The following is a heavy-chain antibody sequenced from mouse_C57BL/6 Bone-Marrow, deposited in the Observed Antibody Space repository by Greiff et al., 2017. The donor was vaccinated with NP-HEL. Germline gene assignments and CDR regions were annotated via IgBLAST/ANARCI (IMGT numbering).Heavy chain of an antibody. Sequence: EVKVVESGGGLVKPGGSLKLSCAASGFTFSDYGMHWVRQAPEKGLEWVAYISSGSSTIYYADTVKGRFTISRDNAKNTLFLQMTSLRSEDTAMYYCERHGYAMDYWGQGTSVTVSS. CDR1: GFTFSDYG. J-gene: IGHJ4*01. D-gene: IGHD2-12*01. CDR3: ERHGYAMDY. CDR2: ISSGSSTI. V-gene: IGHV5-17*01.